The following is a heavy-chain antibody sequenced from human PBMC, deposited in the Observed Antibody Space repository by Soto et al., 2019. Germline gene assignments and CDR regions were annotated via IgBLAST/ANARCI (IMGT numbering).Heavy chain of an antibody. V-gene: IGHV4-39*01. Sequence: SETLSLTCTVSGGSISSSSYYWGWIRQPPGKGLEWIGSIYYSGSTYYNPSLKSRVTISVDTSKNQSSLKLSSVTAADTAVYYCARGSGTTGDGFDPWGQGTLVTVSS. J-gene: IGHJ5*02. CDR3: ARGSGTTGDGFDP. CDR2: IYYSGST. D-gene: IGHD1-7*01. CDR1: GGSISSSSYY.